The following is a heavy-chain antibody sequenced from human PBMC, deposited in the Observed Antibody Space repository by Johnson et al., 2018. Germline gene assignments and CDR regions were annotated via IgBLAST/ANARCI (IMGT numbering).Heavy chain of an antibody. D-gene: IGHD1-14*01. V-gene: IGHV1-69*09. CDR2: IIPILGIA. J-gene: IGHJ3*02. CDR3: ARDPYGTDAFDI. CDR1: GGTFSSYT. Sequence: QVQLVQSGAEVKKPGSSVKVSCKASGGTFSSYTISWVRQAPGQGLEWMGRIIPILGIANYAQKFQGRVTITADKSTSTAYMQLSSLRSEDTAGYYCARDPYGTDAFDIWGQGTMVTVSS.